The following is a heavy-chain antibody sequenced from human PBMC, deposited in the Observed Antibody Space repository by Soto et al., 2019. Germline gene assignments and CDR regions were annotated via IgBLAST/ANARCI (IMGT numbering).Heavy chain of an antibody. Sequence: ASVKVSCKASGYTFTSYDINWVRQATGQGLEWMGWMNPNSGNTGYAQKFQGRVTMTRNTSISTAYMELSSLRSEDTAVYYCARSPETLRYFDWLLVSYYYYMDVWGKGTTVTVSS. V-gene: IGHV1-8*01. CDR3: ARSPETLRYFDWLLVSYYYYMDV. CDR2: MNPNSGNT. J-gene: IGHJ6*03. CDR1: GYTFTSYD. D-gene: IGHD3-9*01.